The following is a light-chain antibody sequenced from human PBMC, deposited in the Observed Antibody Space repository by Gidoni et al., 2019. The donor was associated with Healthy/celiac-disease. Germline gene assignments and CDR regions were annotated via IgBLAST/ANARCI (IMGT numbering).Light chain of an antibody. Sequence: EIVMTQSPATLSVSPGERATLSCRASQSVSSNLAWYQQKPGQAPRLLIYGASTRATGIPARFSGSGSGTELTLTISSLQSEDLEVYYCQQYNNWPLYTFGQGTKLEIK. J-gene: IGKJ2*01. CDR1: QSVSSN. V-gene: IGKV3-15*01. CDR2: GAS. CDR3: QQYNNWPLYT.